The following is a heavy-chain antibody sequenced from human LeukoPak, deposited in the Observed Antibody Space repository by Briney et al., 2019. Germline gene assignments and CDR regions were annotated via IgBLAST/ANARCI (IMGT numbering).Heavy chain of an antibody. CDR3: ARGRYQLPQGWYFDL. Sequence: SETLSLTCAVYGGSFSGYYWSWIRQPPGKGLEXXXEINHSGSTNXXPSLXSRVTISVDTSKNQFSLKLSSVTAADTAVYYCARGRYQLPQGWYFDLWGRGTLVTVSS. CDR2: INHSGST. D-gene: IGHD2-2*01. J-gene: IGHJ2*01. V-gene: IGHV4-34*01. CDR1: GGSFSGYY.